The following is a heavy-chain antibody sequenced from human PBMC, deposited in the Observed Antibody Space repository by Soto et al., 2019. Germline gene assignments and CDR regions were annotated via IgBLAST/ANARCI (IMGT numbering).Heavy chain of an antibody. Sequence: GGSLRLSCAASGFTFSSYAMSWVRQAPGKGLEWVSAISGSGGSTYYADSVKGRFTISRDNSKNTLYLQMNSLRAEDTAVYYCASTDRIAAAGTMSYHYYYGMDVWGQGTTVTVSS. D-gene: IGHD6-13*01. CDR1: GFTFSSYA. V-gene: IGHV3-23*01. CDR2: ISGSGGST. J-gene: IGHJ6*02. CDR3: ASTDRIAAAGTMSYHYYYGMDV.